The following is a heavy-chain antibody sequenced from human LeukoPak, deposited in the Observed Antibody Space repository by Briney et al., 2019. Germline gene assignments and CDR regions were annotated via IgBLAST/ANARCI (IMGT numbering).Heavy chain of an antibody. CDR2: INAGNGNT. J-gene: IGHJ6*02. CDR3: ARVSGLWFGELLYYYYYGMDV. CDR1: GYTFTSYA. V-gene: IGHV1-3*01. D-gene: IGHD3-10*01. Sequence: ASVKVSCKASGYTFTSYAMHWVRQAPGQRLEWMGWINAGNGNTKYSQKFQGRVTITRDTSASTAYMELSSLRSEDTAVYYCARVSGLWFGELLYYYYYGMDVWGQGTTVTVSS.